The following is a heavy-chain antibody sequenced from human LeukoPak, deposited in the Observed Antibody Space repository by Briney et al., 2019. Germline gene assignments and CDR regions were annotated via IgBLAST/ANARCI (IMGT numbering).Heavy chain of an antibody. CDR3: ARDPTTVVSVPYCFDD. CDR1: GRSIIGYH. D-gene: IGHD4-11*01. CDR2: INHSGSA. J-gene: IGHJ4*02. V-gene: IGHV4-34*01. Sequence: SETLSLTCGLFGRSIIGYHWNWIRQSPGKGLEWIGEINHSGSANYNPSFKSRVTISLDTSKNQFSLELRSVTAADTAVYYCARDPTTVVSVPYCFDDWGQGTLVTVSS.